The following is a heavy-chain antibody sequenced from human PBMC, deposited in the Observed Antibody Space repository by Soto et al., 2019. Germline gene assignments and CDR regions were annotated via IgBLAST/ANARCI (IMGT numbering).Heavy chain of an antibody. J-gene: IGHJ4*02. CDR3: ARGYCSGGSCYRLLSEKLYYFDY. D-gene: IGHD2-15*01. CDR2: INHSGST. CDR1: GGSFSGYY. V-gene: IGHV4-34*01. Sequence: PSETLSLTCAVYGGSFSGYYWSWIRQPPGKGLEWIGEINHSGSTNYNPSLKSRVTISVDTSKNQFSLKLSSVTAADTAVYYCARGYCSGGSCYRLLSEKLYYFDYWGQGTLVTVSS.